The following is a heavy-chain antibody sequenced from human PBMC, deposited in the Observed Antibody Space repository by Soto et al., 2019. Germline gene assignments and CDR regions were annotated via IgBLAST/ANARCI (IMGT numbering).Heavy chain of an antibody. V-gene: IGHV4-59*01. CDR2: ILKSGIT. J-gene: IGHJ1*01. CDR3: ARLFYDRTGREYYRH. D-gene: IGHD3-22*01. Sequence: NPSETLSLTCTVSGGSISFYHWAWIRQPPWKGLEWIGYILKSGITNYKPSLQSRVSISVDTSKNLFSLKLTSVTAADTAVYYCARLFYDRTGREYYRHCGQVTLVT. CDR1: GGSISFYH.